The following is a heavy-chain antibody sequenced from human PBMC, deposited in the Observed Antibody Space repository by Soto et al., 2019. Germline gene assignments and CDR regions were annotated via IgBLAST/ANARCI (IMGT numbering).Heavy chain of an antibody. Sequence: SETPSLTRPVSGGSISRGGYYWSWIRPHPGEGLEWIGYIYYSGSTYYNPSLKSRVTISVDTSKNQFSLKLSSVTAADTAVYYCARDGMDCSGGSCYWSFDYWGQGTLVTVSS. CDR3: ARDGMDCSGGSCYWSFDY. CDR1: GGSISRGGYY. V-gene: IGHV4-31*03. CDR2: IYYSGST. J-gene: IGHJ4*02. D-gene: IGHD2-15*01.